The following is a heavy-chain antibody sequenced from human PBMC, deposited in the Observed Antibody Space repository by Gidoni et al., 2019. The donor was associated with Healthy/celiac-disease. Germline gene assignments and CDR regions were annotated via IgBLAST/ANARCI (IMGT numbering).Heavy chain of an antibody. Sequence: QVQLQESGPGLVKPSETLSLTCTVSGGSISSYYWSWIRQPPGKGLEWIGYSYYSGSTNYNPSLKSRVTISVDTSKNQFSMKRSSVTAADTAVYYCARDRTYCSSTSCYNWFDPWGQGTLVTVSS. V-gene: IGHV4-59*01. CDR2: SYYSGST. J-gene: IGHJ5*02. CDR1: GGSISSYY. D-gene: IGHD2-2*01. CDR3: ARDRTYCSSTSCYNWFDP.